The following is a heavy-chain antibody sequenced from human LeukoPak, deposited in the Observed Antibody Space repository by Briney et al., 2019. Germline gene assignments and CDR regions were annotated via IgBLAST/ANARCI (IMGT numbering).Heavy chain of an antibody. CDR2: IIPIFGTA. CDR3: ARDPTLYSSGSPGRFDP. J-gene: IGHJ5*02. D-gene: IGHD6-19*01. V-gene: IGHV1-69*13. CDR1: GGTFSSYA. Sequence: ASVKVSCKASGGTFSSYAISWVRQASGQGHEWMGGIIPIFGTANYAQKFQGRVTITADESTSTAYMELSSLRSEDTAVYYCARDPTLYSSGSPGRFDPWGQGTLVTVSS.